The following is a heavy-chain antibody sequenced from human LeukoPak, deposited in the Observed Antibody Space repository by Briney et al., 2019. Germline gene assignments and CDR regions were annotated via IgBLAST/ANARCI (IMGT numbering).Heavy chain of an antibody. J-gene: IGHJ4*02. D-gene: IGHD4-11*01. Sequence: TGGSLRLSCAASGFTFSSHSMNWVRQAPGKGLEWVSSISSSSSYIYYADSVKGRFTISRDNAKNSLYLQMNSLRAEDTAVYYCARGDDYSSTFDYWGQGTLVTVSS. CDR1: GFTFSSHS. V-gene: IGHV3-21*01. CDR3: ARGDDYSSTFDY. CDR2: ISSSSSYI.